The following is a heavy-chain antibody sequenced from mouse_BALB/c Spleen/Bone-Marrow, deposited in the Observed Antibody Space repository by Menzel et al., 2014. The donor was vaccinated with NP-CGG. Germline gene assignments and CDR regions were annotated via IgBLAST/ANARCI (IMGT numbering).Heavy chain of an antibody. V-gene: IGHV14-3*02. CDR1: GFNIKDTY. J-gene: IGHJ3*01. D-gene: IGHD1-1*01. CDR2: IDPANGNT. CDR3: ASYYYDSSGFAY. Sequence: EVQLQQSGAELVKPGASVKLSCTASGFNIKDTYMHWVKQRPEQGLEWIGRIDPANGNTKYDPKFQGKATITADTSSNTAYLQLSSLTPEDTAVYYCASYYYDSSGFAYWGQGTLVTVSA.